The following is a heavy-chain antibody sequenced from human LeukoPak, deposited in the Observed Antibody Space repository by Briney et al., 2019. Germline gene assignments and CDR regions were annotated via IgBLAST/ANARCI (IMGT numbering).Heavy chain of an antibody. V-gene: IGHV1-46*01. Sequence: ASVKVSCKASGYTFTRYYIHWVRQAPGQGLEWMGLINPGGGSTTYAQNFQDRVTMTRDTSTSTVYMELSSLRSEDTAVYYCARDPLTTRGGGWFDPWGQGTLVAVSS. CDR3: ARDPLTTRGGGWFDP. CDR1: GYTFTRYY. D-gene: IGHD3-3*01. CDR2: INPGGGST. J-gene: IGHJ5*02.